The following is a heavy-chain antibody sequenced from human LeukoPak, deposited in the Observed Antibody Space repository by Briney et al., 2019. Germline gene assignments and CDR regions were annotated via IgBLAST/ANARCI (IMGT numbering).Heavy chain of an antibody. CDR3: ARHPGPRGYYYMDV. D-gene: IGHD6-13*01. Sequence: SETLSLTCAVYGGSFSSYYWSWIRQPAGKGLEWIGRIYTSGSTNYNPSLKSRVTMSVDTSKNQFSLKLSSVTAADTAVYYCARHPGPRGYYYMDVWGKETTVTISS. CDR1: GGSFSSYY. J-gene: IGHJ6*03. CDR2: IYTSGST. V-gene: IGHV4-59*10.